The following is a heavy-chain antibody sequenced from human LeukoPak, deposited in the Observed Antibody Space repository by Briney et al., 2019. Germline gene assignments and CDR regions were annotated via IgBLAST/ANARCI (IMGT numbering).Heavy chain of an antibody. CDR3: ARDRYNGDYDFWSPFDY. Sequence: SVKVSCKASGGTFSSYAISWVRQAPGQGLEWMGGIIPTFGTANYAQKFQGRVTITTDESTSTAYMELSSLRSEDTAVYYCARDRYNGDYDFWSPFDYWGQGTLVTISS. J-gene: IGHJ4*02. CDR2: IIPTFGTA. CDR1: GGTFSSYA. V-gene: IGHV1-69*05. D-gene: IGHD3-3*01.